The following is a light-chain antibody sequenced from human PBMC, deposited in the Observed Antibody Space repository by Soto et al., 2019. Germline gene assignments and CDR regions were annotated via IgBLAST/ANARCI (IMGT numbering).Light chain of an antibody. CDR1: SSDVGGSNF. V-gene: IGLV2-14*03. Sequence: QSALTQPASVSGSPGQSITISCTGSSSDVGGSNFVSWYQQHPGKAPKLIIYDVTNRPSGVSVRFSGSKSGNTASLTISGLQVEDEADYYCSSYRSSSKLVLFGGGTQLTVL. CDR2: DVT. CDR3: SSYRSSSKLVL. J-gene: IGLJ2*01.